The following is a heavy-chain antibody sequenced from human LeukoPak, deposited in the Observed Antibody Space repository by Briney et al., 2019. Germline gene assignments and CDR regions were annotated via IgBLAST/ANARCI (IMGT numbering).Heavy chain of an antibody. J-gene: IGHJ4*02. CDR2: VFYSGNT. CDR3: ARVGTMADFDS. CDR1: GGSISSNGFY. D-gene: IGHD1-7*01. Sequence: SETLSLTRTVSGGSISSNGFYWGWVRQPPGKGPEWIASVFYSGNTHYNPSLKSRVTISRDTSKNQFSLKVTSVTAADTAVYYCARVGTMADFDSWGQGTLVTVSS. V-gene: IGHV4-39*07.